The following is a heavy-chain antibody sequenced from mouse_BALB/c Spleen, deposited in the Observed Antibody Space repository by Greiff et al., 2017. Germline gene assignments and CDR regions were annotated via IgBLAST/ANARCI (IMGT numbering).Heavy chain of an antibody. V-gene: IGHV1-39*01. J-gene: IGHJ4*01. CDR3: ARSPLLLRYAMDY. CDR2: INPYYGST. Sequence: VQLQQTGPELVKPGASVKISCKASGYSFTDYIMLWVKQSHGKSLEWIGNINPYYGSTSYNLKFKGKATLTVDKSSSTAYMQLNSLTSEDSGVYYCARSPLLLRYAMDYWGQGTSVTVSS. D-gene: IGHD1-1*01. CDR1: GYSFTDYI.